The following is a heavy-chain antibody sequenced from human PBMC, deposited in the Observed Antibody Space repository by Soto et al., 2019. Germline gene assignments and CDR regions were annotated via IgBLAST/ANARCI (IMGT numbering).Heavy chain of an antibody. J-gene: IGHJ5*02. CDR1: GGSIRSGVYY. Sequence: QVQLQESGPGLVKPSQTLSLTCSVSGGSIRSGVYYWSWIRQHPGKDLEWIGYIYHSGSTYYNPSLQSRVTQSVHTTKTTSPLKVSSVTAADTAVYYCAREAAGIHPWFDPWGQGTPVTVPS. D-gene: IGHD6-25*01. V-gene: IGHV4-31*03. CDR3: AREAAGIHPWFDP. CDR2: IYHSGST.